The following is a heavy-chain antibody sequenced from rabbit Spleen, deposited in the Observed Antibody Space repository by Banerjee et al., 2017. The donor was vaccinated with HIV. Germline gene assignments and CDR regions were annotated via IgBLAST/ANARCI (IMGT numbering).Heavy chain of an antibody. Sequence: QQLVESGGGLVKPGASLTLTCTASGFSFSSSYDMCWVRQAPGKGLEWIACSYAGSSGSTYSAIWAKGRFTISKTSSTTVTLQMTSLTAADTATYFCARDTSTSFSTYGMDLWGPGTLVTVS. J-gene: IGHJ6*01. CDR3: ARDTSTSFSTYGMDL. D-gene: IGHD1-1*01. CDR1: GFSFSSSYD. CDR2: SYAGSSGST. V-gene: IGHV1S40*01.